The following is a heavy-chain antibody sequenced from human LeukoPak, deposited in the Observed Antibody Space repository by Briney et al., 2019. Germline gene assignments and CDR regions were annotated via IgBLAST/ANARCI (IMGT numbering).Heavy chain of an antibody. J-gene: IGHJ4*02. CDR3: ARGSLFWLGNFFRQPLFFDY. CDR2: INDSGST. D-gene: IGHD6-19*01. Sequence: PSETLSLTCAVYGESLSGYFWNWIRQPPGKGLEWIGEINDSGSTNYNPSLKSRLTMSVDTSKNQFSLTLNSVTAADTAVYYCARGSLFWLGNFFRQPLFFDYWGPGNLATVSS. CDR1: GESLSGYF. V-gene: IGHV4-34*01.